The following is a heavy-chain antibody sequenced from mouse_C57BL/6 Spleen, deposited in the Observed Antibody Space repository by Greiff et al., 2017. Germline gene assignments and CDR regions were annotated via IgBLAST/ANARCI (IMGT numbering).Heavy chain of an antibody. CDR1: GFSLTSYG. CDR2: IWSDGST. D-gene: IGHD6-1*01. J-gene: IGHJ4*01. CDR3: ARQKNLAPYAMDY. V-gene: IGHV2-6-1*01. Sequence: QVQLKESGPGLVAPSQSLSITCTVSGFSLTSYGVHWVRQPPGKGLEWLVVIWSDGSTTYNSALKSRLSISKDNSKSQVVLKMNSLQTDATARYYFARQKNLAPYAMDYWGQGTSVTVSS.